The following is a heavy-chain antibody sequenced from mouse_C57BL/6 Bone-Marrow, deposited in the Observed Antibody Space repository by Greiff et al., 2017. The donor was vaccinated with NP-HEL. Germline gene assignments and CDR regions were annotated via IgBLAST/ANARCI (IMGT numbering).Heavy chain of an antibody. CDR3: ARGGDWERTWFAY. CDR1: GYSITSGYD. CDR2: ISYSGST. V-gene: IGHV3-1*01. J-gene: IGHJ3*01. Sequence: EVKVVESGPGMVKPSQSLSLTCTVTGYSITSGYDWHWIRHFPGNKLEWMGYISYSGSTNYNPSLKSPISITHDTSKNHFFLKLNSVTTEDTATYYCARGGDWERTWFAYWGQGTLVTVSA. D-gene: IGHD4-1*01.